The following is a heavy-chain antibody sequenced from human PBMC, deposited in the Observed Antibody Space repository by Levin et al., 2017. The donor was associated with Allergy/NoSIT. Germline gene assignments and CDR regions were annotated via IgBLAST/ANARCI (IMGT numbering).Heavy chain of an antibody. V-gene: IGHV6-1*01. J-gene: IGHJ4*02. D-gene: IGHD6-19*01. CDR2: TYYRSQWFH. Sequence: PSETLSLTCDISGDNVSRNGAAWNWIRQSPSRGLEWLGRTYYRSQWFHDYSVSVKSRITINPDTSKNQFSLRLNSVTPEDSAVYYCARDLTVAGNGYFDYWGQGTPVTVSS. CDR3: ARDLTVAGNGYFDY. CDR1: GDNVSRNGAA.